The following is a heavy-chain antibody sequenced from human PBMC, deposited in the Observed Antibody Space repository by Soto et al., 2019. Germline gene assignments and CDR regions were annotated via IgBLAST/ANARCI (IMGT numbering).Heavy chain of an antibody. D-gene: IGHD3-9*01. CDR3: ARLEGLATISYYFDF. V-gene: IGHV4-39*01. CDR1: DDSINSDKYY. J-gene: IGHJ4*02. CDR2: IYYRGNA. Sequence: QLQLQESGPGLVKPSETLSLTCSVSDDSINSDKYYWGWIRQPPGKGLEWIGSIYYRGNAYYNPSLHTVVTISLDKSKSQFSLKLNSVTAADSAVYFCARLEGLATISYYFDFWGPGALVTVSS.